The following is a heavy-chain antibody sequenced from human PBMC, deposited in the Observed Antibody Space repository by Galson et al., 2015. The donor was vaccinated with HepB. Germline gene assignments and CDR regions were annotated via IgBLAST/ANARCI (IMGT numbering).Heavy chain of an antibody. J-gene: IGHJ4*02. CDR2: ISGSGGST. CDR1: GFTFSSYD. CDR3: AKAGIGVSGSDYSFDY. D-gene: IGHD6-19*01. Sequence: SLRLSCAASGFTFSSYDMSWVRQAPGKGLEWVSGISGSGGSTYYADSVKGRFTISRDNSKNTVYLQMSSLRADDTAVYYCAKAGIGVSGSDYSFDYWGQGTLVTVTS. V-gene: IGHV3-23*01.